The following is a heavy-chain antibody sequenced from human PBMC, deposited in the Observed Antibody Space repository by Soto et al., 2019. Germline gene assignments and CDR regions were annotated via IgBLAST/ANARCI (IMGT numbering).Heavy chain of an antibody. Sequence: QVQLQESGPGLVKPSETLSLTCTVSGGSISSYYWSWIRQPPGKGLEWIGYIYYSGSTNYNPSLKGRFPTPVTPSKTLFPRRLSFVPPADTACYYGGRAGGLVADTYYNYYMDVGGKGTTVTLS. D-gene: IGHD2-2*01. J-gene: IGHJ6*03. V-gene: IGHV4-59*08. CDR3: GRAGGLVADTYYNYYMDV. CDR2: IYYSGST. CDR1: GGSISSYY.